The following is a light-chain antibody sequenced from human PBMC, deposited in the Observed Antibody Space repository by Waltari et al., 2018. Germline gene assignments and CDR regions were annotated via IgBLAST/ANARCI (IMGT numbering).Light chain of an antibody. CDR2: GAS. CDR1: QNIDAS. CDR3: QQFHTWPLT. V-gene: IGKV3-15*01. Sequence: EIVMTQSPETLSVSPGQRVTLSCRASQNIDASLAWHQQRPGQAHRVLISGASYRVTGIPDRFSGGGSGTEFTLTISSLQSEDVAIYYWQQFHTWPLTFGGGTKVEIK. J-gene: IGKJ4*01.